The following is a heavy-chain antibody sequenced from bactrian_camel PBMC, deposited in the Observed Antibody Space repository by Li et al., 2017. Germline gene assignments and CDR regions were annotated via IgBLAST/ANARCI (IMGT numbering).Heavy chain of an antibody. CDR1: GYPYTAGC. CDR2: IDSDGTT. V-gene: IGHV3S53*01. Sequence: HVQLVESGGGLVQPGGSLRLSCTVSGYPYTAGCLAWFRQAPGKEREGVAAIDSDGTTAYADSVKGRFTVSADNAKNTLYLQMNSLRPEDTAMYYCAATDAARWEMMESGEVFSPSDYKYWGQGTQVTVS. J-gene: IGHJ4*01. D-gene: IGHD1*01. CDR3: AATDAARWEMMESGEVFSPSDYKY.